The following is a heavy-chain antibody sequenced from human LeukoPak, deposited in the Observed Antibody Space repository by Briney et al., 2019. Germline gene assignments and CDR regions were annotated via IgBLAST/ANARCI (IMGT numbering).Heavy chain of an antibody. J-gene: IGHJ5*02. CDR2: IIPIFGTA. Sequence: ASVKVSCKASGGTFSSYAISWVRQAPGQGLEWMGGIIPIFGTANYAQKFQGRITMTEDTSTDTAYMELSSLRSEDTAVYYCATGPQLWRQDGWFDPWGQGTLVTVSS. CDR3: ATGPQLWRQDGWFDP. V-gene: IGHV1-69*06. CDR1: GGTFSSYA. D-gene: IGHD5-24*01.